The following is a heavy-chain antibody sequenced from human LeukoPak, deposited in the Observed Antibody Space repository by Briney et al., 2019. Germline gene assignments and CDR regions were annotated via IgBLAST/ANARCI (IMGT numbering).Heavy chain of an antibody. J-gene: IGHJ3*02. CDR1: GFTFSSYS. CDR2: ISSSSSTI. D-gene: IGHD3-3*01. Sequence: GGSLRLSCAASGFTFSSYSMNWVRQAPGKGLEGVSYISSSSSTIYYADSVKGRFTISRDNAKNSLYLQMNSLRAEDTAVYYCARDRRITIFGVVIIEAFDIWGQGTMVTVSS. V-gene: IGHV3-48*01. CDR3: ARDRRITIFGVVIIEAFDI.